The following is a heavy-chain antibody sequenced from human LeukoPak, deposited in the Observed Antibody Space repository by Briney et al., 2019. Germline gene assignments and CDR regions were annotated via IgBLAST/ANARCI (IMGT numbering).Heavy chain of an antibody. J-gene: IGHJ3*02. CDR1: GFTFSSYA. CDR3: AREARWPDAFDI. Sequence: GGSLRLSCAASGFTFSSYAMHWVRQAPGKGLEWVAVISYDGSNNYYADSVKGRFTISRDNSKNTLYLQMNSLRAEDTAVYYCAREARWPDAFDIWGQGTMVTVSS. V-gene: IGHV3-30-3*01. D-gene: IGHD5-24*01. CDR2: ISYDGSNN.